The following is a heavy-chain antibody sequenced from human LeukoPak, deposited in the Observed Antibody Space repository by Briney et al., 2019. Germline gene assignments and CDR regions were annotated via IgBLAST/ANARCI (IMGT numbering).Heavy chain of an antibody. D-gene: IGHD3-22*01. CDR2: IISKADGGTT. CDR1: GFTFGDYT. J-gene: IGHJ4*02. V-gene: IGHV3-49*04. CDR3: TRGRVVVMTFDH. Sequence: PGGSLRLSCTASGFTFGDYTMSWVRQAPGKGLEWVGFIISKADGGTTEYAASVKGRFTISRDDSRSIAYLQMNSPKTEDTAVYYCTRGRVVVMTFDHWGQGTLVTVSS.